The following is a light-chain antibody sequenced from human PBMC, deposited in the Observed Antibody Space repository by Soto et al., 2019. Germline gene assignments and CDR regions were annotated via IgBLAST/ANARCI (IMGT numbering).Light chain of an antibody. CDR2: KVS. CDR3: QHYLNYPIT. J-gene: IGKJ5*01. CDR1: RSRVYSDGSTY. Sequence: DVVMTQSPLSLPVTLGQPASIACRWSRSRVYSDGSTYLNWFQQRSGQSPRRLIYKVSNRDSGVPSRFSGSGSRTDFTLTITHLQSEDFATYYCQHYLNYPITFGQGTRLEI. V-gene: IGKV2-30*01.